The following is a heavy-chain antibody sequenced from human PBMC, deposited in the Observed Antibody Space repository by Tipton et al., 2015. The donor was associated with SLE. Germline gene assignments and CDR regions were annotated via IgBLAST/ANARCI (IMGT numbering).Heavy chain of an antibody. CDR3: ARDPNGGYGSFDY. CDR2: INHSGST. J-gene: IGHJ4*02. CDR1: GGSFSDYS. D-gene: IGHD7-27*01. V-gene: IGHV4-34*01. Sequence: TLSLTCAVYGGSFSDYSWSWIRQPPGKGLEWIGEINHSGSTYYNPSLKSRVTMSVDSSKNQFSLNMNSLTAADTAVYYCARDPNGGYGSFDYWGLGALVTVSS.